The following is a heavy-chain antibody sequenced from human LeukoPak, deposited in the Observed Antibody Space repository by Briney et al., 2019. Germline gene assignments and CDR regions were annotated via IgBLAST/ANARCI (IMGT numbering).Heavy chain of an antibody. CDR3: AKGGVVTARDYFDY. J-gene: IGHJ4*02. CDR1: GFTFDDYA. V-gene: IGHV3-9*01. Sequence: PGGSLRLSCAASGFTFDDYAVHWVRQAPGKGLEWVSGISWNSGSIGYADSVKGRFTISRDNAKNSLYLQMNSLRAEDTALYYCAKGGVVTARDYFDYWGQGTLVTVSS. CDR2: ISWNSGSI. D-gene: IGHD2-21*02.